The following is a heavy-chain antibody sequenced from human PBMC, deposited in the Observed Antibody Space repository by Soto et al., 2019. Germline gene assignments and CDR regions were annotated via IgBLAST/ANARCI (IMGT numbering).Heavy chain of an antibody. CDR3: ATSSSWYGTLYYFDS. J-gene: IGHJ4*02. V-gene: IGHV5-51*01. Sequence: PGESPKISCKGSGNSFNSNSIGWVRQTPGKGLEWMAIIYPGDSDTRYSPSFQGQVTISADRSISTAYLHWSSVKASDTAMYYCATSSSWYGTLYYFDSWGQGTLVTVSS. CDR1: GNSFNSNS. D-gene: IGHD6-13*01. CDR2: IYPGDSDT.